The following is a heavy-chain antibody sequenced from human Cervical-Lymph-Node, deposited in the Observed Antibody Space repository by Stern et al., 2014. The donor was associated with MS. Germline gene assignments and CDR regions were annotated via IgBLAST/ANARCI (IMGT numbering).Heavy chain of an antibody. V-gene: IGHV2-70*04. D-gene: IGHD3-3*01. Sequence: QVTLRESGPALVKPTQTLTLTCTFSGFSLVTSGVRVSWIRQPPGKALEWLARIDWNDKTFYNTSLMTRLTISKDTSKNQVVLTMPNVDPVDTATYYCARMMGSGYRHYFDYWGRGTPVTVS. CDR3: ARMMGSGYRHYFDY. CDR1: GFSLVTSGVR. CDR2: IDWNDKT. J-gene: IGHJ4*02.